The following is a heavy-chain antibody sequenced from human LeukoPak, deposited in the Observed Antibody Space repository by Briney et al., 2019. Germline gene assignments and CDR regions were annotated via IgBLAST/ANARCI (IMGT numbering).Heavy chain of an antibody. J-gene: IGHJ3*02. V-gene: IGHV1-2*02. CDR3: ARYTVAFDI. D-gene: IGHD1-20*01. Sequence: ASVKVSCKASGYTFTSYGISWVRQAPGQGLEWMGWINPNSGGTNYAQKFQGRVTMTRDTSISTAYMELSRLRSDDTAVYYCARYTVAFDIWGQGTMVTVSS. CDR1: GYTFTSYG. CDR2: INPNSGGT.